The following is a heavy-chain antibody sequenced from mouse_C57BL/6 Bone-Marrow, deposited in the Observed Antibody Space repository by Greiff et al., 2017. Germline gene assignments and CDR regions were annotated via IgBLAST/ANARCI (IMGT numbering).Heavy chain of an antibody. CDR1: GYTFTSYG. CDR2: IYPRSGNT. CDR3: AHYYGSSLYWYFDV. Sequence: VQLQQSGAELARPGASVKLSCKASGYTFTSYGISWVKQRTGQGLEWIGEIYPRSGNTYYNEKFKGKATLTADKSSSTAYMELRSLTSEDSAVYFCAHYYGSSLYWYFDVWGTGTTVTVSS. D-gene: IGHD1-1*01. V-gene: IGHV1-81*01. J-gene: IGHJ1*03.